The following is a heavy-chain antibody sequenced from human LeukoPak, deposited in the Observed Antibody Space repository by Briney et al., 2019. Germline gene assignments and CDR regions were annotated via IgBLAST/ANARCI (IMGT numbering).Heavy chain of an antibody. D-gene: IGHD3-10*01. V-gene: IGHV1-2*04. CDR2: INPNSGGT. Sequence: ASVKVSCKASGYTFTGYYMHWVRQAPGQGLEWMGWINPNSGGTNYAQKFQGWVTMTRDTSISTAYMELSRLRSDDTAVYYCARAVGGYYGSGTEDPFDPWGQGTLDTVSS. CDR1: GYTFTGYY. CDR3: ARAVGGYYGSGTEDPFDP. J-gene: IGHJ5*02.